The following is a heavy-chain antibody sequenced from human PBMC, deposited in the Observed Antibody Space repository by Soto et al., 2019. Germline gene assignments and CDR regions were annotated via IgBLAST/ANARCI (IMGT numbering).Heavy chain of an antibody. J-gene: IGHJ4*02. Sequence: QVQLVQSGAEVKKPGASVKVSCKASGYTFTSYDINWVRQATGQGLEWMGWMNPNSVNTGYAQKFQGSVTMTRNTSISTAYMELSSLRSEDTAVYYCARVIDYGDYGALDYWGQGTLVTVSS. CDR1: GYTFTSYD. V-gene: IGHV1-8*01. CDR3: ARVIDYGDYGALDY. D-gene: IGHD4-17*01. CDR2: MNPNSVNT.